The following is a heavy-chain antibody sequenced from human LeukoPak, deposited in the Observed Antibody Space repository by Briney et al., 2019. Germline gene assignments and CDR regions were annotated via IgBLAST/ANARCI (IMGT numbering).Heavy chain of an antibody. J-gene: IGHJ3*02. V-gene: IGHV3-23*01. CDR1: TFIFSDYA. Sequence: GGSLRLSCAASTFIFSDYAMTWVRQAPGKGLEWVSAISGSGGSTYYADSVKGRFTISRDNSKNTLYLQMNSLRAEDTAVYYCAKDIEMATIFGAFDIWGQGTMVTVSS. CDR2: ISGSGGST. CDR3: AKDIEMATIFGAFDI. D-gene: IGHD5-24*01.